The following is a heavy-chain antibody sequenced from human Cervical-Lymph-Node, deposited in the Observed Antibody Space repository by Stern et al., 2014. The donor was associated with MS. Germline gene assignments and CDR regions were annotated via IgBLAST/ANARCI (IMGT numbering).Heavy chain of an antibody. D-gene: IGHD1-7*01. Sequence: EVQLEESGAAVKKPGESLKISCKGSGYSFTNYWIGWVRQMPGKGLEWMGIIYPGDSDARYSPSFEGLVTFSADKSISTAYLQWNSLEASDSAMYYCARERISGTYFFDHWGQGTLVTVSS. J-gene: IGHJ4*02. V-gene: IGHV5-51*03. CDR1: GYSFTNYW. CDR2: IYPGDSDA. CDR3: ARERISGTYFFDH.